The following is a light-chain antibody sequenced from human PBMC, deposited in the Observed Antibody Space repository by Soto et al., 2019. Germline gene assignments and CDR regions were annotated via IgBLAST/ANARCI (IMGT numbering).Light chain of an antibody. Sequence: QSALTQPASVSGSPGQSITISCTGTSSDVGGYNYVSWYQQHPGKAPKLMLYDVSNRPSGVSNRFSGSKSGNTASLTISGLQAEDEADYYCSSYTSSSTRVFGGGTNSPS. CDR3: SSYTSSSTRV. CDR1: SSDVGGYNY. CDR2: DVS. J-gene: IGLJ2*01. V-gene: IGLV2-14*01.